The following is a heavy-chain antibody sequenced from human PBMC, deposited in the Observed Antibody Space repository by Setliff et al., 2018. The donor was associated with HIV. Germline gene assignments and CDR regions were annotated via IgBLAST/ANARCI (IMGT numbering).Heavy chain of an antibody. J-gene: IGHJ4*01. CDR3: ATVADSSASGHHFFFFEY. Sequence: PSETLSLTCTVSGGSISSSSYYWGWIRQPPGKGLEWIGSIYYSGSTYYNPSLKSRVTISVDTSRSQFSLQLSPVTAADTAIYYCATVADSSASGHHFFFFEYWGHGALVTVSS. CDR1: GGSISSSSYY. V-gene: IGHV4-39*01. D-gene: IGHD6-19*01. CDR2: IYYSGST.